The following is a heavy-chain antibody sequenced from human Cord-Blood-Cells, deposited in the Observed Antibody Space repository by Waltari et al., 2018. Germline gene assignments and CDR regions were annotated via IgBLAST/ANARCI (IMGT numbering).Heavy chain of an antibody. J-gene: IGHJ2*01. CDR2: IYSGGST. Sequence: EVQLVESGGGLVQPGGSLRRPCAADGLTVSSHYMSWVRQAPGKGMEWVSVIYSGGSTYYADSVKGRFTISRHNSKNTLYLQMNSLRAEDTAVYYCARERGPRYFDLWGRGTLVTVSS. D-gene: IGHD3-10*01. CDR3: ARERGPRYFDL. V-gene: IGHV3-53*04. CDR1: GLTVSSHY.